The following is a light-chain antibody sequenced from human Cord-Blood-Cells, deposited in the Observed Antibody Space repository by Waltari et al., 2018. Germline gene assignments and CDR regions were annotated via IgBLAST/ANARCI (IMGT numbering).Light chain of an antibody. CDR3: CSYAGSSAV. V-gene: IGLV2-23*02. J-gene: IGLJ7*01. CDR2: EVS. Sequence: QSALTQPASVSGSPGQPITLPCTGTRRDVGIYNLVPRSQQPPGKAPKLMIYEVSTRPSGVSNRFSGSKSGNTASLTISGLQAEDEADYYCCSYAGSSAVFGGGTQLTVL. CDR1: RRDVGIYNL.